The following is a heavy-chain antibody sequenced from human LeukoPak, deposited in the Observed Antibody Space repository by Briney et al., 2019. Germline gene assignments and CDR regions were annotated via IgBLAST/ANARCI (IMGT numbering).Heavy chain of an antibody. Sequence: ASVKVSCKASGYTFTDYYIHWVRQAPGQGLEWMGWINPNSGGTNYAQKFQGRVTMTRDTSISTAYMELSRLRSDDTAVYYCARSSSGWYGEARNRGVNWFDPWGQGTLVTVSS. CDR3: ARSSSGWYGEARNRGVNWFDP. CDR2: INPNSGGT. D-gene: IGHD6-19*01. J-gene: IGHJ5*02. CDR1: GYTFTDYY. V-gene: IGHV1-2*02.